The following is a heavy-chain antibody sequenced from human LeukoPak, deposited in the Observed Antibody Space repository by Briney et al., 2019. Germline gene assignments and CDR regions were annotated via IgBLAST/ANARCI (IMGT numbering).Heavy chain of an antibody. CDR2: IYPGDSDT. CDR3: ARQNGITIFGVVTSGAFDI. D-gene: IGHD3-3*01. J-gene: IGHJ3*02. V-gene: IGHV5-51*01. Sequence: GESLKTSCKGSGYSFTSYWIGWVRQMPGKGLEWMGIIYPGDSDTRYSPSFQGQVTISADKSISTAYLQWSSLKASDTAMYYCARQNGITIFGVVTSGAFDIWGQGTMVTVSS. CDR1: GYSFTSYW.